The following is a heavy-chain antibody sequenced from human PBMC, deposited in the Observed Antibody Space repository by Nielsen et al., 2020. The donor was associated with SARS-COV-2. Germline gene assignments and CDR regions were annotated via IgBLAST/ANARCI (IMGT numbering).Heavy chain of an antibody. CDR1: GGTFSSYA. CDR2: ISAYNGNT. V-gene: IGHV1-18*01. J-gene: IGHJ4*02. Sequence: ASVKVSCKASGGTFSSYAISWVRQAPGQGLEWMGWISAYNGNTNYAQKLQGRVTMTTDTSTSTAYMELRSLRSDDTAVYYCAMQGYYYGSGSYPSSDYWGQGTLVTVSS. D-gene: IGHD3-10*01. CDR3: AMQGYYYGSGSYPSSDY.